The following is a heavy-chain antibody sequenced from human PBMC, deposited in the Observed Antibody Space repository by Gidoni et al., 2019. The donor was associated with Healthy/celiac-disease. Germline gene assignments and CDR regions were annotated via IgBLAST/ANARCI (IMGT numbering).Heavy chain of an antibody. D-gene: IGHD6-6*01. CDR3: ARGSRVVYSSSSRYWFDP. CDR1: GFTFSSYS. V-gene: IGHV3-21*01. CDR2: ISSSSSYI. Sequence: EVQLVESGGGLVKPGGSLRLSCAASGFTFSSYSMNWVRQAPGKGLEWVSSISSSSSYIYYADSVKGRFTISRDNAKNSLYLQMNSLRAEDTAVYYCARGSRVVYSSSSRYWFDPWGQGTLVTVSS. J-gene: IGHJ5*02.